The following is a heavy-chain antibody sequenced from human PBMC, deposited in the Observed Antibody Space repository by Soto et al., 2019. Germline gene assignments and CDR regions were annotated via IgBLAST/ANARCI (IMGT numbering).Heavy chain of an antibody. CDR1: GFTFSSYG. CDR3: ARGGEGLYDILTGYYEVSFDYYGMDV. CDR2: IWYDGSNK. D-gene: IGHD3-9*01. Sequence: PGGSLRLSCAASGFTFSSYGMHWVRQAPGKGLEWVAVIWYDGSNKYYADSVKGRFTISRDNSKNTLYLQMNSLRAEDTAVYYCARGGEGLYDILTGYYEVSFDYYGMDVWGQGTTVTVSS. J-gene: IGHJ6*02. V-gene: IGHV3-33*01.